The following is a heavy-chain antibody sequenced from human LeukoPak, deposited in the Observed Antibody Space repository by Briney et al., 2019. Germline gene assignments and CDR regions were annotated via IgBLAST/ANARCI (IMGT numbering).Heavy chain of an antibody. CDR1: GVSSSSHY. J-gene: IGHJ4*01. V-gene: IGHV4-59*11. CDR3: ARDTTIFGVVSNYFDY. D-gene: IGHD3-3*01. Sequence: SETLSRTGSVSGVSSSSHYWVWIRQPPGHGRVGLVYIYYSGSTNYNPSLRSLVTISVDTSKNQFSLKLSSVTAADTALYYCARDTTIFGVVSNYFDYWGHGTLVTVSS. CDR2: IYYSGST.